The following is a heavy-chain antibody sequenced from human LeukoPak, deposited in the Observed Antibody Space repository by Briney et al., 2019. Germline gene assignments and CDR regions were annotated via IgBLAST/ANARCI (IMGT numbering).Heavy chain of an antibody. Sequence: SETLSLTCTVSGGSTSSGGYYWSWIRQHPGKGLEWIGYIYYSGSTYYNPSLKSRVTISVDTSKNQFSLKLSSVTAADTAVYYCASADVMVRPNYGMDVWGQGTTVTVSS. D-gene: IGHD2/OR15-2a*01. CDR2: IYYSGST. V-gene: IGHV4-31*03. CDR3: ASADVMVRPNYGMDV. J-gene: IGHJ6*02. CDR1: GGSTSSGGYY.